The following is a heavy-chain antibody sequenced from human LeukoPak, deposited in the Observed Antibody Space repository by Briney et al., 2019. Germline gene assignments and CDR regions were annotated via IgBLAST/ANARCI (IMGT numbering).Heavy chain of an antibody. J-gene: IGHJ4*02. V-gene: IGHV4-4*07. CDR2: IYTSGST. Sequence: NTSETLSLTCTVSGDSISGYYWSWIRQPAGKGLEWIGRIYTSGSTKYNPSFQGRVTMSLDTSKNQFSLRLSSVTAADTAIYYCAKYKFGSDYFXXWGQGTLVTXSS. CDR3: AKYKFGSDYFXX. CDR1: GDSISGYY. D-gene: IGHD3-16*01.